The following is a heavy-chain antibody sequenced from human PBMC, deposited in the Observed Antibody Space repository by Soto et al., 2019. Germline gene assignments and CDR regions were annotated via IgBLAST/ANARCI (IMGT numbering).Heavy chain of an antibody. CDR1: GFTFSSYA. CDR2: ISGSGGNT. Sequence: PGGSLRLSCAASGFTFSSYAMSWVRQAPGKGLEWVSTISGSGGNTYYADSVKGRFTISRDNSKNTLYLQMSSLRSEDTAIYYCARHFPPLHSGSHYFDLWGQGTLVTVSS. CDR3: ARHFPPLHSGSHYFDL. D-gene: IGHD3-10*01. V-gene: IGHV3-23*01. J-gene: IGHJ4*02.